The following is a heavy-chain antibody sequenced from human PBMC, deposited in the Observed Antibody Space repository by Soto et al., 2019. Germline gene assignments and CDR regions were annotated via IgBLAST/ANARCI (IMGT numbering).Heavy chain of an antibody. CDR3: ARIVMITFGGVIVAYLDY. D-gene: IGHD3-16*02. CDR1: GFSLSNARMG. CDR2: IFSNDEK. V-gene: IGHV2-26*01. J-gene: IGHJ4*02. Sequence: QVTLKESGPVLVKPTETLTLTCTVSGFSLSNARMGVSWIRQPPGKALEWLAHIFSNDEKSYSTSLKSRLTISKDTSKSQVVLTLTNMDPVDTATYYCARIVMITFGGVIVAYLDYWGQGTLVTVSS.